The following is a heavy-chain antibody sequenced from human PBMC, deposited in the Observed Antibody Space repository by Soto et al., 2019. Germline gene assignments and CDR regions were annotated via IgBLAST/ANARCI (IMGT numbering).Heavy chain of an antibody. D-gene: IGHD1-26*01. V-gene: IGHV2-5*02. CDR2: IYWDDDK. CDR1: GFSLSTSGVG. Sequence: QITLKESGPTLVKPTQTLTLTCTFSGFSLSTSGVGVGWIRQPPGKALEWLALIYWDDDKRYSPSLKSRLTITKDTSKNQVVLTMTNMDPVDTATYYCAHNHGGSYYYYYGMDVWGQGTTVTVSS. CDR3: AHNHGGSYYYYYGMDV. J-gene: IGHJ6*02.